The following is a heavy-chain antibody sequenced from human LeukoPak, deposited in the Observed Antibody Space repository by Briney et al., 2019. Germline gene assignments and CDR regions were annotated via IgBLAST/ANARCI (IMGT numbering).Heavy chain of an antibody. CDR3: ARVRGPYDSSGYRRSWFDP. Sequence: GGSLRLSCAASGFTFSSYAMHWVRQAPGKGLEWVAVMSNDGSNKYYADSVKGRFTISRDNSKNTLYLQMNSLRAEDTAVYYCARVRGPYDSSGYRRSWFDPWGQGTLVTVSS. CDR1: GFTFSSYA. D-gene: IGHD3-22*01. J-gene: IGHJ5*02. V-gene: IGHV3-30-3*01. CDR2: MSNDGSNK.